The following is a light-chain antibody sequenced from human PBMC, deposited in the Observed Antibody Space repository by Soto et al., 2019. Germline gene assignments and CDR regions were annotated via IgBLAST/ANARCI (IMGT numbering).Light chain of an antibody. J-gene: IGKJ3*01. V-gene: IGKV3-20*01. CDR2: GAS. CDR3: QQYGSSPFT. Sequence: EIVLTQSPGTLSLSPGERATLSCRASQSVSSSYLAWYQQKPGQAPRLLIYGASSRATGIPDRFSGSGSGRCFTLTNSRLEPEDFAVYYCQQYGSSPFTFGPGTQVDIK. CDR1: QSVSSSY.